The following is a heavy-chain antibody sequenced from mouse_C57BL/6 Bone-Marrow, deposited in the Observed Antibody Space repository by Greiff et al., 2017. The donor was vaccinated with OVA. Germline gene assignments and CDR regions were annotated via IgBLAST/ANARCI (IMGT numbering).Heavy chain of an antibody. CDR3: ARSHYAMDY. CDR2: INPGSGAT. Sequence: QVQLKQSGAELVRPGTSVKVSCKASGYAFTNYLIEWVKQRPGQGLEWIGVINPGSGATNYNEKFKGKATLTADQSSSTAYMQLSSLTSEDSAVYVCARSHYAMDYWGQGTAVTVTA. V-gene: IGHV1-54*01. CDR1: GYAFTNYL. J-gene: IGHJ4*01.